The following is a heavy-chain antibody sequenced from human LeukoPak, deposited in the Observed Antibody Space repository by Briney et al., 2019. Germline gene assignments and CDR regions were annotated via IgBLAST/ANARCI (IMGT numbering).Heavy chain of an antibody. J-gene: IGHJ2*01. CDR1: GRSISGSRYY. D-gene: IGHD3-22*01. CDR3: ARSRYYDSSGYRTWYFEL. CDR2: FYYSGTT. Sequence: SETLLLTCSVSGRSISGSRYYSRWLRQPPGEGLEWLGRFYYSGTTYYNPSLKSRVTISVDTSKIQFSLKLTSVTAADTAVYYCARSRYYDSSGYRTWYFELWGRGTLVTVSS. V-gene: IGHV4-39*01.